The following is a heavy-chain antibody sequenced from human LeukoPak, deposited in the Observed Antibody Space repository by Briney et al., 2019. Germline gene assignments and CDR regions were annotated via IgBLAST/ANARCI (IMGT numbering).Heavy chain of an antibody. V-gene: IGHV4-34*01. CDR2: INHSIST. CDR1: GGSLRGYY. CDR3: ARNGDGLLWFGEFYY. J-gene: IGHJ4*02. Sequence: SETLSLPCAVYGGSLRGYYWSWIRQPPGKALECIGEINHSISTNYNPSLKSRVTISVDTSKSQFSLKLSSVTAADTAVYYCARNGDGLLWFGEFYYWGQGTLVTVSS. D-gene: IGHD3-10*01.